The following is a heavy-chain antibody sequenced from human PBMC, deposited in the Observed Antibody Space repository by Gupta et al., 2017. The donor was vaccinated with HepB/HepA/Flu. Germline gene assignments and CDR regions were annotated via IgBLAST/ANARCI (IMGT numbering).Heavy chain of an antibody. CDR2: INPKVGGT. D-gene: IGHD5-12*01. CDR1: RPTFTDYY. J-gene: IGHJ3*02. V-gene: IGHV1-2*02. Sequence: QVQVVQSGADVKRPGASVNVSCQASRPTFTDYYIHWVRQAPGQGLEWVGWINPKVGGTKYAQKFKGRVTMTRDTSINTAYMELTMLTSDDMAVYYGVRGGRYRGPLDACDMWGQGTLVTVSS. CDR3: VRGGRYRGPLDACDM.